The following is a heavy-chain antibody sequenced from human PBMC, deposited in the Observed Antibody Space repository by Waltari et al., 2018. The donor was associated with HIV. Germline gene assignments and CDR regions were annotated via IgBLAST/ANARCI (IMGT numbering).Heavy chain of an antibody. Sequence: QVQLVESGGGLVNPGGSLRLSWATAGFTFSDYYMPWIRQAPGKGLEWVSYIRSDTDTIYYADSVKGRFTISRDNAKNSLYLQMNRLSVEDTAVYYCARLKYSSGFFDYWGQGALVTVSS. J-gene: IGHJ4*02. D-gene: IGHD6-19*01. V-gene: IGHV3-11*01. CDR3: ARLKYSSGFFDY. CDR1: GFTFSDYY. CDR2: IRSDTDTI.